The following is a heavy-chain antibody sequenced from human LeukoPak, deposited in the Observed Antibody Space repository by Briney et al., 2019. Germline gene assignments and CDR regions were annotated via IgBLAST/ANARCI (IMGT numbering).Heavy chain of an antibody. Sequence: PGGSLRLSCAASGFDFSTYAMHWVRLTPGKGLEFVSAISKSGDDTSYGNDVKGRFTISRDNIKNTVDLEMASLRVDDTGIYYCARIPEYWGQGTVVTVSS. CDR2: ISKSGDDT. V-gene: IGHV3-64*01. CDR3: ARIPEY. D-gene: IGHD2-2*01. J-gene: IGHJ1*01. CDR1: GFDFSTYA.